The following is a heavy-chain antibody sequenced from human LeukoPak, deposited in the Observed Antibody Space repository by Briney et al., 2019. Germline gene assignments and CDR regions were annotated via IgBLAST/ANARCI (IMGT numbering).Heavy chain of an antibody. V-gene: IGHV1-69*05. J-gene: IGHJ5*02. D-gene: IGHD6-6*01. CDR2: IFGTA. CDR3: ARVRSGSSSSIDLYWFDP. Sequence: IFGTANYAQKFQGRVTITTDESTSTAYMELSSLRTEDTAVYYCARVRSGSSSSIDLYWFDPWGQGTLVTVSS.